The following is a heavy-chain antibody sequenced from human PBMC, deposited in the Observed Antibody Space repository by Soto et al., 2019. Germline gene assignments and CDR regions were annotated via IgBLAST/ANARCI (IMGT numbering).Heavy chain of an antibody. CDR3: AREIGDFWGGYSYGMDV. J-gene: IGHJ6*02. CDR2: IYYSGNT. D-gene: IGHD3-3*01. V-gene: IGHV4-31*03. Sequence: QVQLQESGPGLVKPSQTLSLICTVSGGSIRSSGYFWSWIRQHPGKGLECIGYIYYSGNTYYNPSLKSRVTISSDTSKNQFSLKLSSVTAADTAVYYXAREIGDFWGGYSYGMDVWGQGTTVTVSS. CDR1: GGSIRSSGYF.